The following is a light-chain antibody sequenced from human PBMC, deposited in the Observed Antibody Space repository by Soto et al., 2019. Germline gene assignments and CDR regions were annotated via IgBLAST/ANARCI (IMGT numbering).Light chain of an antibody. Sequence: EIVMTQSPATLSVSPGERATLSCRASQSVSSNLAWYQQKPGQAPRLLIYGASTRATGIPARFSGSGSGTEFTLTISSLRSEDFAVYYCQQRSNWPRLTFGGGTKV. CDR1: QSVSSN. J-gene: IGKJ4*01. V-gene: IGKV3-15*01. CDR3: QQRSNWPRLT. CDR2: GAS.